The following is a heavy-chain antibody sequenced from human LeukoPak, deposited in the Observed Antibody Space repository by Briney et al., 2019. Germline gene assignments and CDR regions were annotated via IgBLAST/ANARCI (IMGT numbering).Heavy chain of an antibody. D-gene: IGHD4-17*01. V-gene: IGHV3-23*01. J-gene: IGHJ2*01. Sequence: PGGSLRLSCTTSGFTFINAWMTWVRQAPGKGLEWVSAISGSGGSTYYADSVKGRFTISRDNSKNTLYLQMNSLRAEDTAVYCCARTNGDYVYDWYFDLWGRGTLVTVSS. CDR2: ISGSGGST. CDR3: ARTNGDYVYDWYFDL. CDR1: GFTFINAW.